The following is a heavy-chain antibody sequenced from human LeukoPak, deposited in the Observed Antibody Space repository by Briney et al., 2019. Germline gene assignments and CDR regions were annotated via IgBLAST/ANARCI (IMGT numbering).Heavy chain of an antibody. CDR2: ISYDGSNK. Sequence: GRSLRLSCAASGFTFSSYAMHWVRQAPGKGLEWVAVISYDGSNKYYADSVKGRFTISRDNSKNTLYLQMSSLRAEDTAVYYCARMGFPNWNDAPFDYWGQGTLVTVSS. J-gene: IGHJ4*02. CDR1: GFTFSSYA. V-gene: IGHV3-30*04. CDR3: ARMGFPNWNDAPFDY. D-gene: IGHD1-1*01.